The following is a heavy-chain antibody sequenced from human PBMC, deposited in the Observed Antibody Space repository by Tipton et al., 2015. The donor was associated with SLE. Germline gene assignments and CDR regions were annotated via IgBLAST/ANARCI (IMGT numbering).Heavy chain of an antibody. CDR3: AREGDCIGGTCSYPGAS. CDR2: ISSSGTFI. CDR1: GFTFSTHS. V-gene: IGHV3-21*03. Sequence: SLRLSCAASGFTFSTHSMNWVRQAPGKGLECVSAISSSGTFIYYTDSVKGRFTVSRDNAQNSLYLQMNSLRAEGTAVYYCAREGDCIGGTCSYPGASWGQGTLVTVSS. J-gene: IGHJ4*02. D-gene: IGHD2-15*01.